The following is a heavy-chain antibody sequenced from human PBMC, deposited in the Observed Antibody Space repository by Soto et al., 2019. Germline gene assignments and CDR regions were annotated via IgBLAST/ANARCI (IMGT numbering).Heavy chain of an antibody. CDR2: ISYDGSTE. V-gene: IGHV3-30-3*01. CDR3: ARGGGFCGGDCCKGGIEY. J-gene: IGHJ4*02. Sequence: QVQLVESGGGVVQPGRSLRLSCAASGFTFSPYTMHWVRQAPGKGLEWVAVISYDGSTEYNPDCAKGRFTISRDNPKNTVYLQMNSLRPEDTAIYYCARGGGFCGGDCCKGGIEYWGQGTLVTVAS. D-gene: IGHD2-21*02. CDR1: GFTFSPYT.